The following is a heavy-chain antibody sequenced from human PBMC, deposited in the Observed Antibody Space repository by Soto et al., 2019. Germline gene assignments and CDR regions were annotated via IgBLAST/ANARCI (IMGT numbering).Heavy chain of an antibody. J-gene: IGHJ6*02. V-gene: IGHV2-70*01. CDR3: ARITTGSSSYYYYYGMDV. D-gene: IGHD6-13*01. CDR1: GFSLSTSGMC. CDR2: IDWDDDK. Sequence: SGPTLVNPTQTLTLTCTFPGFSLSTSGMCVSWIRQPPGKALEWLALIDWDDDKYYSTSLKTRLTISKDTSKNQVVLTMTNMDPVDTATYYCARITTGSSSYYYYYGMDVWGQGTTVTVSS.